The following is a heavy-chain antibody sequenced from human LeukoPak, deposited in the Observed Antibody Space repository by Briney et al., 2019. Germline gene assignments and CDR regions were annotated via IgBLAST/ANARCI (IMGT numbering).Heavy chain of an antibody. CDR2: INSDGSST. CDR1: GFSLSSYW. D-gene: IGHD4-11*01. V-gene: IGHV3-74*01. J-gene: IGHJ4*02. Sequence: PGGSLRLSCAASGFSLSSYWMPWVRQTPGKGPVWVSRINSDGSSTSYADSVKGRFTISRDNAKNTLYLQMNSLRAEDTAVYYCARGNSHSFDYWGQGALVTVSS. CDR3: ARGNSHSFDY.